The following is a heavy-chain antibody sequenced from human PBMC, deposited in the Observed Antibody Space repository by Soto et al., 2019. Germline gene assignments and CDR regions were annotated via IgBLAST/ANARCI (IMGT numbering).Heavy chain of an antibody. CDR1: GGSISSSSYY. V-gene: IGHV4-39*01. CDR3: ARQPGGKGDY. Sequence: QLQLQESGPGLVKPSETLSLTCTVSGGSISSSSYYWGWIRQPPGKGLEWIGSIYYSGSTYYNPSLKSRVTLSVDTSKNQFSLKLSSVTAADTAVYYCARQPGGKGDYWGQGTLVTVSS. J-gene: IGHJ4*02. CDR2: IYYSGST.